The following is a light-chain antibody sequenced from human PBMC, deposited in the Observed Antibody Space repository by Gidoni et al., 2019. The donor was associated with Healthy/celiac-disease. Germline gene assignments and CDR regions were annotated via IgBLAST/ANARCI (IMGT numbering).Light chain of an antibody. V-gene: IGLV2-23*02. J-gene: IGLJ3*02. CDR2: EVS. Sequence: QSALTQPATVPGSPGTSITISCTGTSSYVGSYNLVSWYQPHPGKAPKLMIYEVSKRPSGLSNRFAGSKSGNTASLTISGLQAEDDADYYCCSYAVSSTWVFVGGTKLTVL. CDR3: CSYAVSSTWV. CDR1: SSYVGSYNL.